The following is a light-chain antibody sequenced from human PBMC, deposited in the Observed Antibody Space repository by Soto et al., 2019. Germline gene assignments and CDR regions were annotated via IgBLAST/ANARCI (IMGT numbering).Light chain of an antibody. J-gene: IGLJ2*01. CDR2: DVS. V-gene: IGLV2-14*01. Sequence: QSALTQPASVSGSPGQSITISCTGTSSDVGGYNYVSWYQQHPGKAPKLMIYDVSNRPSGVSNRFSGPKSGNTASLTISGLQAEDEADYYCSSYTSSSSLVVFGGWTKLTVL. CDR1: SSDVGGYNY. CDR3: SSYTSSSSLVV.